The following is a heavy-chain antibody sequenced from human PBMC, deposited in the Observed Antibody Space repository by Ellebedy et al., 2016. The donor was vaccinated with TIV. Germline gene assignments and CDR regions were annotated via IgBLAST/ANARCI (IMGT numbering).Heavy chain of an antibody. CDR1: GYTFTDYY. V-gene: IGHV1-2*02. D-gene: IGHD4-17*01. CDR3: ARDGSVTTVFDY. J-gene: IGHJ4*02. CDR2: INPNSGGT. Sequence: AASVKVSCTASGYTFTDYYIHWVRQAPRQGLEWMVWINPNSGGTNYAQKFQGRVTITRDTTISTAFMERTRLTSDDTAVYYCARDGSVTTVFDYWGQGTLVTVSS.